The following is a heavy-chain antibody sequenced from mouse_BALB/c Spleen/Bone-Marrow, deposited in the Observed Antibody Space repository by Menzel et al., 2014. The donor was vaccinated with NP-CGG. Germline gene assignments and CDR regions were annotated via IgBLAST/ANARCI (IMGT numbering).Heavy chain of an antibody. Sequence: VQLQQPGAELVRPGALVKLSCKASGFNIKDYYMHWVKQRPEQGLEWIGWIDPENGNTIYDPKFQGKASITADTSSNTAYLQLSSLTSEGTAVYYCASGYYGSSPYWYFDVWGAGTTVTVSS. J-gene: IGHJ1*01. CDR3: ASGYYGSSPYWYFDV. CDR1: GFNIKDYY. D-gene: IGHD1-1*01. V-gene: IGHV14-1*02. CDR2: IDPENGNT.